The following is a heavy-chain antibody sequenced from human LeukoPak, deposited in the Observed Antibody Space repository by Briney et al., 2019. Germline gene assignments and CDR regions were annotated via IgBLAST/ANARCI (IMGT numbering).Heavy chain of an antibody. CDR2: IYYSGST. CDR1: GGSIGSYY. J-gene: IGHJ5*02. Sequence: SETLSLTCTVSGGSIGSYYWSWIRQPPGKGLEWIGYIYYSGSTNYNPSLKSRVTISVDTSKNQFSLKLSSVTAADTAVYYCARAGAAYGSGRSWFDPWGQGTLVTVSS. D-gene: IGHD3-10*01. CDR3: ARAGAAYGSGRSWFDP. V-gene: IGHV4-59*01.